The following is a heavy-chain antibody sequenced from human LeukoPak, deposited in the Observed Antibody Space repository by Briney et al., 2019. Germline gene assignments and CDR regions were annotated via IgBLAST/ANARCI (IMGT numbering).Heavy chain of an antibody. J-gene: IGHJ4*02. CDR1: GGSFSGYY. V-gene: IGHV4-34*01. D-gene: IGHD6-13*01. CDR3: ARGIAAAALDY. Sequence: SETLSLTCAVYGGSFSGYYWSWIRQPPGKGLEWIGEINHSGSTNYNPSLKSRVTISVDTSKNQFSLKLSSVTAADTAVYYCARGIAAAALDYWGQGTLVTVSP. CDR2: INHSGST.